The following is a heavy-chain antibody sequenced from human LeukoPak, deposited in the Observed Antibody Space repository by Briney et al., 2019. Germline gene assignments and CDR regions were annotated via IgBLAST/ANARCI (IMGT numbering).Heavy chain of an antibody. CDR1: GFDFSNYV. Sequence: GGSLRLSCAASGFDFSNYVMTWVRQAPGKGLEWVAGITSSGGITYYSDSVKGRFTISRDNSKNTLYLQMNSLRAEDTAVYYCAKGRVVSGDFDYWGQGTLVTVSS. CDR3: AKGRVVSGDFDY. CDR2: ITSSGGIT. V-gene: IGHV3-23*01. D-gene: IGHD4-23*01. J-gene: IGHJ4*02.